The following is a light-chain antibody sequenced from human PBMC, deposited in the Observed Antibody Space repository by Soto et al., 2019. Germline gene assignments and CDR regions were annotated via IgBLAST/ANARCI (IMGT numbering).Light chain of an antibody. CDR2: TNN. CDR1: SSNIGSNF. Sequence: QSVLTQPPSASGTPGQRVTISCSGSSSNIGSNFVYWYQHLPGTAPKLLIYTNNQRPSGVPDRFSGSKSGTSASLAIRGLRSEDEADYYCSTWDDSLNGYVFGTGTKVTVL. J-gene: IGLJ1*01. V-gene: IGLV1-47*02. CDR3: STWDDSLNGYV.